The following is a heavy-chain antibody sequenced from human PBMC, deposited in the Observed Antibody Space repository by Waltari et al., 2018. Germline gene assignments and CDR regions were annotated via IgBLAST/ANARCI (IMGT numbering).Heavy chain of an antibody. V-gene: IGHV2-5*02. Sequence: QSTLKESGPTLVRPTQNLALTCTFSGFSSSSSGGGVRWIRQPPRKALEWLALIYWDDDTRYSTSLKSRLTITKDTSKNQVVLKMTNMDPVDTATYYCADSTRYNWNYDPIYYFDYWGQGTLVTVSS. D-gene: IGHD1-7*01. J-gene: IGHJ4*02. CDR2: IYWDDDT. CDR1: GFSSSSSGGG. CDR3: ADSTRYNWNYDPIYYFDY.